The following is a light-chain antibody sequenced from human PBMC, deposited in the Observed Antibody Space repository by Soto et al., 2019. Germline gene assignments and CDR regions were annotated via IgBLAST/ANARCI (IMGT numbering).Light chain of an antibody. CDR2: GAF. Sequence: EIVMTQSPATLSVSPGERATLSCRASQSVRSNLAWYQQKPGQAPRLLIYGAFTRATGIPARFSGSASGTEFTLTISSLQSEDFVLYYCQQYNDWPRTFGQGTKLEIK. J-gene: IGKJ2*01. CDR3: QQYNDWPRT. V-gene: IGKV3-15*01. CDR1: QSVRSN.